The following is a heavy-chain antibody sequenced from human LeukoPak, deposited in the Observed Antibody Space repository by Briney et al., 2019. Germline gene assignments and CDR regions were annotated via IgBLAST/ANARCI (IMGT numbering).Heavy chain of an antibody. J-gene: IGHJ3*02. CDR2: IYHTGST. Sequence: SETLSLTCAVSGGSISSGGGYSRSWIRQPPGQGLEWIAYIYHTGSTFYNASLKSRVTISVDRSKNQFSLKLSSVTAADTAVYFCARGRGTTVTKAFDIWGQGTMVTVSS. D-gene: IGHD4-17*01. V-gene: IGHV4-30-2*01. CDR3: ARGRGTTVTKAFDI. CDR1: GGSISSGGGYS.